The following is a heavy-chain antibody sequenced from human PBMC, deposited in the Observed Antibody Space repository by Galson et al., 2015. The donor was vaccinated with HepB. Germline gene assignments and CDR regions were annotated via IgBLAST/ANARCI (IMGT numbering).Heavy chain of an antibody. CDR2: IWYDGSNK. CDR1: GFTFSSYG. CDR3: ARDKGQWLVQGYYFDY. Sequence: SLRLSCAASGFTFSSYGMHWVRQAPGKGLEWVAVIWYDGSNKYYADSVKGRFTISRDNSKNTLYLQMNSLRAEDTAVYYCARDKGQWLVQGYYFDYWGQGTLVTVSS. D-gene: IGHD6-19*01. J-gene: IGHJ4*02. V-gene: IGHV3-33*01.